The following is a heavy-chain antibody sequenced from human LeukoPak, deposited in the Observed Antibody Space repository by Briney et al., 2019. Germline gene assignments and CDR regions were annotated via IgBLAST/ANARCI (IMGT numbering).Heavy chain of an antibody. CDR3: AKGYSDAFDI. CDR1: GFTFDSYA. V-gene: IGHV3-23*03. CDR2: IYSGGNT. D-gene: IGHD2-2*02. Sequence: GGSLRLSCAASGFTFDSYAMNWVRQAPGKGLEWVSVIYSGGNTYSADSVKGRFTISRDNSKNTLYLQMNSLRAEDTAVYYCAKGYSDAFDIWGQGTMVTVSS. J-gene: IGHJ3*02.